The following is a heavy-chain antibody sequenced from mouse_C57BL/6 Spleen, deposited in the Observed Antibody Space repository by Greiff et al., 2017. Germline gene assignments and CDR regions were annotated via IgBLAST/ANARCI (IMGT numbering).Heavy chain of an antibody. J-gene: IGHJ1*03. CDR1: GFSLTSYG. D-gene: IGHD2-1*01. CDR2: IWRGGST. CDR3: ARNGGGNYVWYFDV. V-gene: IGHV2-5*01. Sequence: VQRVESGPGLVQPSQSLSITCTVSGFSLTSYGVHWVRQSPGKGLEWLGVIWRGGSTDYNAAFMSRLSITKDNAKSKVFFKMNSLQADDTAIYYCARNGGGNYVWYFDVWGTGTTVTVSS.